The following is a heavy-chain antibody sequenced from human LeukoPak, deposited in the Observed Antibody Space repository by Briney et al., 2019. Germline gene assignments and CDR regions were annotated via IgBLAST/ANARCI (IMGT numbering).Heavy chain of an antibody. CDR1: GFTFSSYS. CDR2: ISRSSSYI. Sequence: GGSLRLSCAASGFTFSSYSMNWVREAPGKGLEWVSSISRSSSYIYYADSVKGRFTISRDNAKNSLYLQMNSLRAEDTAVYYCARGWFGEKTYFDYWGQGTLVTVSS. V-gene: IGHV3-21*01. CDR3: ARGWFGEKTYFDY. J-gene: IGHJ4*02. D-gene: IGHD3-10*01.